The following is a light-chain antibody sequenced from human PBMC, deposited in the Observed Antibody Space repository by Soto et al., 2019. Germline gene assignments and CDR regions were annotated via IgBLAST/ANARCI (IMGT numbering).Light chain of an antibody. CDR3: LQYGTPPYT. V-gene: IGKV3-20*01. CDR1: QSVRANY. J-gene: IGKJ2*01. Sequence: DIVLTQSPGTLSLSPGEGATLFCRASQSVRANYVAWYQQKPGQAPRVLIYDASNGATGIPDRFSGSGSGTDFTLAISRLEPEDFAVYYCLQYGTPPYTFGQGTKVEIK. CDR2: DAS.